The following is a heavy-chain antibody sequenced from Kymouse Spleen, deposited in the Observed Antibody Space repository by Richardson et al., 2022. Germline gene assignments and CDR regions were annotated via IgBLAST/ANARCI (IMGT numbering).Heavy chain of an antibody. D-gene: IGHD5-18,IGHD3-10*01,IGHD3-16*02. J-gene: IGHJ6*02. Sequence: QLQLQESGPGLVKPSETLSLTCTVSGGSISSSSYYWGWIRQPPGKGLEWIGSIYYSGSTYYNPSLKSRVTISVDTSKNQFSLKLSSVTAADTAVYYCARHLVSHYYYYYGMDVWGQGTTVTVSS. CDR3: ARHLVSHYYYYYGMDV. V-gene: IGHV4-39*01. CDR2: IYYSGST. CDR1: GGSISSSSYY.